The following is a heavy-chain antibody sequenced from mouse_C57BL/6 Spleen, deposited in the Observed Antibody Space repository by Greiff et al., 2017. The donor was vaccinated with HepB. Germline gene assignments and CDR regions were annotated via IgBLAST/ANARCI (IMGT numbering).Heavy chain of an antibody. V-gene: IGHV3-6*01. CDR3: ARRDYSKGNAMDY. Sequence: VQLQPSGPGLVKPSQSLSLTCSVTGYSITSGYYWNWIRQFPGNKLEWMGYISYDGSNNYNPSLKNRISITRDTSKNQFFLKLNSVTTEDTATYYCARRDYSKGNAMDYWGQGTSVTVSS. CDR2: ISYDGSN. D-gene: IGHD2-5*01. CDR1: GYSITSGYY. J-gene: IGHJ4*01.